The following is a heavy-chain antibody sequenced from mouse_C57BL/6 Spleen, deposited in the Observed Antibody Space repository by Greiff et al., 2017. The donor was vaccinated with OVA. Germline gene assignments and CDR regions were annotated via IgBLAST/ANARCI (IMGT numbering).Heavy chain of an antibody. V-gene: IGHV5-4*03. CDR1: GFTFSSYA. Sequence: DVKLVESGGGLVKPGGSLKLSCAASGFTFSSYAMSWVRQTPEKRLEWVATISDGGSYTYYPDNVKGRFTISRDNAKNNLYLQMSHLKSEDTAMYYCASHYYDYDAVHYLDYWGQGTTLTVSS. D-gene: IGHD2-4*01. CDR3: ASHYYDYDAVHYLDY. CDR2: ISDGGSYT. J-gene: IGHJ2*01.